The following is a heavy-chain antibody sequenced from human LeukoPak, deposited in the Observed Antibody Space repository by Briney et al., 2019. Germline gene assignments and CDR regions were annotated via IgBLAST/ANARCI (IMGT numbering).Heavy chain of an antibody. CDR3: ARDPGVGANPYYYYGMDV. V-gene: IGHV3-21*01. Sequence: GGSLRLSCAASGFTFSSYSMNWVRQAPGKGLEWVSSISSSSSYIYYADSVKGRFTISRDSAKNSLYLQMNSLRAEDTAVYYCARDPGVGANPYYYYGMDVWGQGTTVTVSS. CDR2: ISSSSSYI. D-gene: IGHD1-26*01. J-gene: IGHJ6*02. CDR1: GFTFSSYS.